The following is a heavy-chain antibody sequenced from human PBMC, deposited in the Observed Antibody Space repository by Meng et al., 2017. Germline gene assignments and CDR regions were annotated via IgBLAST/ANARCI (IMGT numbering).Heavy chain of an antibody. CDR1: CLHNNRNW. D-gene: IGHD2-15*01. CDR2: IYHSGST. J-gene: IGHJ4*02. CDR3: ARVVAATTLFLDY. Sequence: LQETGPRPGEPSGTPSPPLRVPGCLHNNRNWVALVRQPPGKGLEWIGEIYHSGSTNYNPSLKSRVTISVDKSKNQFSLKLSSVTAADTAVYYCARVVAATTLFLDYWGQGTLVTVSS. V-gene: IGHV4-4*02.